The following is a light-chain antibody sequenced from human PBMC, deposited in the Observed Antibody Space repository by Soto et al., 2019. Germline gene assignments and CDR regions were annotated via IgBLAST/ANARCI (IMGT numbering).Light chain of an antibody. CDR1: SSNIGTNY. CDR2: RNN. CDR3: AAWDDSLSGVL. J-gene: IGLJ3*02. V-gene: IGLV1-47*01. Sequence: QSVLSQPPSASGTPGQRVTVSCSGSSSNIGTNYVYWYQQLPATAPKLLIYRNNQRPSGVPDRFAGCKSGTSASLAISGLRSEDEADYFCAAWDDSLSGVLFGGGTKLTVL.